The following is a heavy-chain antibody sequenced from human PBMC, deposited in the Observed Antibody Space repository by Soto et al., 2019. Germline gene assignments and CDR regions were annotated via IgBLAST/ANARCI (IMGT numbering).Heavy chain of an antibody. Sequence: ASVKVYCKASGYTFTSYGISWVRQAPVQGPEWMGWISAYNGNTNYAQKLQGRVTMTTDTSTSTAYMELRSLRSDDTAVYYCARVYDILTAPSPFDSWGQGTLVTVSS. CDR1: GYTFTSYG. V-gene: IGHV1-18*01. CDR3: ARVYDILTAPSPFDS. D-gene: IGHD3-9*01. CDR2: ISAYNGNT. J-gene: IGHJ4*02.